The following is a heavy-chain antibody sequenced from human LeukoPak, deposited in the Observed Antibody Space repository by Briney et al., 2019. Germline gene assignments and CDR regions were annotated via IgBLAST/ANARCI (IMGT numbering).Heavy chain of an antibody. Sequence: KPSETLSLTCAVYGGSFSGYYWSWIRQPPGKGLEWIGEINHSGSTNYNPSLKSRVTISVDTSKNQFSPKLSSVTAADTAVYYCARGQHSSGWYDGDAFDIWGQGTMVTVFS. CDR1: GGSFSGYY. D-gene: IGHD6-19*01. V-gene: IGHV4-34*01. CDR2: INHSGST. CDR3: ARGQHSSGWYDGDAFDI. J-gene: IGHJ3*02.